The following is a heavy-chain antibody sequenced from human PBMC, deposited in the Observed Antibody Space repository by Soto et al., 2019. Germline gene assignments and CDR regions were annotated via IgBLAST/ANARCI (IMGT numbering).Heavy chain of an antibody. CDR1: GGTFNRNP. V-gene: IGHV1-69*13. D-gene: IGHD3-22*01. CDR2: IVPIFGAA. J-gene: IGHJ4*02. Sequence: SVKVSCKASGGTFNRNPLSWGRQAPGQWPEGMGAIVPIFGAANYAQKFQGRVTITADESTSTASMELRSLRSEHTAVYYCPRGVSPDTSGYYFLFWGKGNLVTVSS. CDR3: PRGVSPDTSGYYFLF.